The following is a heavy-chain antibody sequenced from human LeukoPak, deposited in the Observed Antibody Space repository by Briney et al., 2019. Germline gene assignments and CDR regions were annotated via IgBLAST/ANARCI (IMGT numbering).Heavy chain of an antibody. Sequence: GESLKISCKGSGYSFPSYWIAWVRQMPGKGLEWMGIIYPGDSDTTYSPSFQGQVTISADKSISTAYLQWSSLKASDTAIHYCARRLKNSRGIDYWGQGTLVTVSS. D-gene: IGHD2/OR15-2a*01. CDR1: GYSFPSYW. J-gene: IGHJ4*02. CDR2: IYPGDSDT. CDR3: ARRLKNSRGIDY. V-gene: IGHV5-51*01.